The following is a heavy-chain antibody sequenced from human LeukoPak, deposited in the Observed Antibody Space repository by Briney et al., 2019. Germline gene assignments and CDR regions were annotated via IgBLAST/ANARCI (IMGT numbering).Heavy chain of an antibody. V-gene: IGHV3-23*01. CDR2: ISGSGGST. J-gene: IGHJ4*02. CDR3: AKVGVQEDTAMDFDY. Sequence: PGGSLRLSCAASGFTFSSYAMSWVRQAPGKGLEWVSAISGSGGSTYYADSVKGRFTISRDNSKNTLYLQMNSLRDEDTAVYYCAKVGVQEDTAMDFDYWGQGTLVTVSS. CDR1: GFTFSSYA. D-gene: IGHD5-18*01.